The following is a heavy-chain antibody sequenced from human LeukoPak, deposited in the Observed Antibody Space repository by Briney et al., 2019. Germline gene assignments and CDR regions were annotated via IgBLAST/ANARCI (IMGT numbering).Heavy chain of an antibody. V-gene: IGHV3-23*01. CDR3: AKDNADYPIYYFDS. CDR2: ISASGGGK. J-gene: IGHJ4*02. D-gene: IGHD3-16*01. CDR1: GFTFSTYA. Sequence: GGSLRLSCAASGFTFSTYAMNWVRQAPGKGLEWVSGISASGGGKFYADSVKGRFTISRDKSKGTVYLQMNSLRAEDAAVYYCAKDNADYPIYYFDSWGQGTLVTVSS.